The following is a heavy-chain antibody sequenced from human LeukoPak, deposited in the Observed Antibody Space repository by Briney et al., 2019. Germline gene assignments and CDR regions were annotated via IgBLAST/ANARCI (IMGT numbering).Heavy chain of an antibody. D-gene: IGHD3-10*01. J-gene: IGHJ5*02. CDR1: GDSVLNSNCY. Sequence: PSETLSLTCTVSGDSVLNSNCYWGWIRQTPGKGLEWIGHIFYRGTTSYNPSLKSRVTMSVDTSKNQFSLKLRSVTAADTAVYYCARDNSLIRGILSSAKIQPRNWFDPWGQGTLVTVSS. V-gene: IGHV4-39*07. CDR2: IFYRGTT. CDR3: ARDNSLIRGILSSAKIQPRNWFDP.